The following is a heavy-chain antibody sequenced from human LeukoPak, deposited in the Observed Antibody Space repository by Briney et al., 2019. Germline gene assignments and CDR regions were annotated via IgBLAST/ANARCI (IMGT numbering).Heavy chain of an antibody. J-gene: IGHJ4*02. Sequence: GGSLRLSCAASGFTFSDYGMHWVRQAPGKGLEWVSVISNSGGSTFYADSVKGRFTISRDNSKNTLYLQMNSLRAEDTAVYYCAKRASGSGTSLYYFDYWGQGTLVTVSS. D-gene: IGHD3-10*01. CDR2: ISNSGGST. V-gene: IGHV3-23*01. CDR3: AKRASGSGTSLYYFDY. CDR1: GFTFSDYG.